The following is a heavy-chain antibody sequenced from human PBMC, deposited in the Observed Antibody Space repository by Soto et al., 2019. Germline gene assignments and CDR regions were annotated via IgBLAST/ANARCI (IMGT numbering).Heavy chain of an antibody. D-gene: IGHD2-21*02. J-gene: IGHJ4*02. Sequence: QVQLVQSGAEVKKPGASVKVSCKASGYTFTAYYIHWVRQAPGQGLEWMGWINVNSGGTNYAQKFQGRVTMTRDTSISTLYMELSRLRSDDTAVYYCARALSGDVFDYCGQGTLVTVSS. CDR1: GYTFTAYY. CDR2: INVNSGGT. CDR3: ARALSGDVFDY. V-gene: IGHV1-2*02.